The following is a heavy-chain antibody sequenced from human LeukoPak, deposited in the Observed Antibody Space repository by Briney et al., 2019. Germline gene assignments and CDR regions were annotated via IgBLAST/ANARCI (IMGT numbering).Heavy chain of an antibody. CDR3: ASSELSTTPYYYYYYGMDV. J-gene: IGHJ6*02. CDR2: IIPILVIA. D-gene: IGHD5/OR15-5a*01. V-gene: IGHV1-69*04. Sequence: SVKVSCKASGGTFSSYAISWVRQAPGQGLEWMGRIIPILVIANYAQKLQGRVTIPAAKSTSTAYLQLSSLRSEDTALYYCASSELSTTPYYYYYYGMDVWGQGTTVTVSS. CDR1: GGTFSSYA.